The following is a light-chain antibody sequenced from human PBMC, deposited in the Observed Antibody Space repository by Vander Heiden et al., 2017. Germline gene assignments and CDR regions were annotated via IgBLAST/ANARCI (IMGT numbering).Light chain of an antibody. V-gene: IGKV3-15*01. CDR2: GAS. Sequence: EIVLSPSPATLSVSPGDRATLSCRASQSVSSYLDWYKQKPGQPPRLLIHGASTRATGIPARFSGSGSGTEFTLTISSLQSEDFAVYYCQQSNYWPHTFGPGTTVDIK. J-gene: IGKJ3*01. CDR3: QQSNYWPHT. CDR1: QSVSSY.